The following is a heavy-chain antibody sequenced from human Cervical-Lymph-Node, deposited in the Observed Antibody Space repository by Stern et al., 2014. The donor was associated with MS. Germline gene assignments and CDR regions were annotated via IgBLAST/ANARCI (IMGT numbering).Heavy chain of an antibody. CDR3: ARDLEEATVYYYGSGSYYPYY. J-gene: IGHJ4*02. CDR1: GFTFSNYG. D-gene: IGHD3-10*01. V-gene: IGHV3-33*01. CDR2: IWYDGSNK. Sequence: VQLVESGGGVIQPGRSLRLSCQASGFTFSNYGLHWVRQAPGKGPEWWAVIWYDGSNKYYADSVKGRFTISRDNSKNTLYLQMNSLRAEDTAVYYCARDLEEATVYYYGSGSYYPYYWGQGTLVTVSS.